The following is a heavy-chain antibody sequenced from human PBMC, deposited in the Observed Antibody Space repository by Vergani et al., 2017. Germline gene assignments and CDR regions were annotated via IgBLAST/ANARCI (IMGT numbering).Heavy chain of an antibody. CDR1: GFSLSTSGVG. D-gene: IGHD2-2*01. V-gene: IGHV2-5*01. J-gene: IGHJ5*02. CDR3: AHDVVVPAAWWFWFDP. Sequence: QITLKESGPTLVKPTQTLTLTCTFSGFSLSTSGVGVGWIRQPPGKALEWLALIYWNDDKRYSPSLKSRLTITKDTSKNQVVLTMTNMDPVDTATYYCAHDVVVPAAWWFWFDPWGQGTLVTVSS. CDR2: IYWNDDK.